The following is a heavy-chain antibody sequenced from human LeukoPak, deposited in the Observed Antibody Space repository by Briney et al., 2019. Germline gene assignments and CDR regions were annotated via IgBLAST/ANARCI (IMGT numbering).Heavy chain of an antibody. CDR3: ARGHGRRYWYFDL. D-gene: IGHD4-17*01. Sequence: SETLSLTCAVYGGSFSVYYWSWIRQPPGKGLEWRGEINHSGSTNYNPSLKSRVTISVDTSQNQFSLKLSSVTAADTAVYYCARGHGRRYWYFDLWGRGTLVTVSS. V-gene: IGHV4-34*01. CDR1: GGSFSVYY. J-gene: IGHJ2*01. CDR2: INHSGST.